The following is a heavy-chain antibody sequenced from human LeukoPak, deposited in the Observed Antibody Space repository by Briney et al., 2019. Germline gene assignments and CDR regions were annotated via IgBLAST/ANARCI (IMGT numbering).Heavy chain of an antibody. CDR2: IGGRDGST. D-gene: IGHD3-10*01. J-gene: IGHJ4*02. V-gene: IGHV3-23*01. Sequence: GGSLRLSCAASGFTFSSYGMSWVRQAPGKGLEWVSAIGGRDGSTYYADSVKGRFTISRDNFKNTLYVQMNSLRAEDTAVYYCAKGHYYGSGSLDYWGQGTLVTVSS. CDR1: GFTFSSYG. CDR3: AKGHYYGSGSLDY.